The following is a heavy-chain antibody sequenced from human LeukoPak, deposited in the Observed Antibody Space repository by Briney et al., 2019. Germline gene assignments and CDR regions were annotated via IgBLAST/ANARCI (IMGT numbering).Heavy chain of an antibody. CDR3: ARDRRGYYGSGNYYIRY. V-gene: IGHV1-2*02. Sequence: ASVKVSCKASGYTFTGYYIHWVRQAPGQGLEWMGWINPNSGGTNYAQKFQGRVTMTRDTSISTAYMELSRLRSDDTAVYYCARDRRGYYGSGNYYIRYWGQRTLVTVSS. D-gene: IGHD3-10*01. CDR1: GYTFTGYY. J-gene: IGHJ4*02. CDR2: INPNSGGT.